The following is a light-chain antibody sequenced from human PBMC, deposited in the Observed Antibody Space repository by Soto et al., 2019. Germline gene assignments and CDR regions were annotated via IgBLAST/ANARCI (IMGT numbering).Light chain of an antibody. Sequence: QSALTQPPSASGSPGQSVTFSCTGTSSDIGDYNYVSWYQQHPGKAPKLMIYEVTKRPSGVPDRFSGSKSGNTASLTVSGLQADDEADYYCSSYAGNNNYAFGAGTKLTVL. CDR2: EVT. J-gene: IGLJ1*01. CDR3: SSYAGNNNYA. CDR1: SSDIGDYNY. V-gene: IGLV2-8*01.